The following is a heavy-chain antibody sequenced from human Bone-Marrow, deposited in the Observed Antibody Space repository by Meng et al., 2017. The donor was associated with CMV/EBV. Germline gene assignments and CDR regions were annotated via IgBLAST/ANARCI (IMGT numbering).Heavy chain of an antibody. CDR2: IATDGAT. V-gene: IGHV3-13*01. Sequence: GESLKISCATSGFTFSSYDMHWVRQPTGKGLEWVSGIATDGATFYTGSVKGRFTISRENGMNSLYLQMNSLRADETAVYYCARGAPSVFDPWGQVTLGASSS. CDR3: ARGAPSVFDP. J-gene: IGHJ5*02. CDR1: GFTFSSYD.